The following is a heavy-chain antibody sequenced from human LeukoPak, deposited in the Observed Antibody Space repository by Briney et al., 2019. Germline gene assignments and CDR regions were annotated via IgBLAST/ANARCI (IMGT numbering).Heavy chain of an antibody. CDR2: IYHTGTT. CDR1: GFSISNDYY. D-gene: IGHD1-26*01. Sequence: SETLSLTCTVSGFSISNDYYWTWLRQPLGKGLEWIGGIYHTGTTYYNPSLRGRVSISLDTSKTQFSLKLSSVTAADTAVYFCARDRKVGATRGDAFDIWGQGTMVTVSS. J-gene: IGHJ3*02. V-gene: IGHV4-38-2*02. CDR3: ARDRKVGATRGDAFDI.